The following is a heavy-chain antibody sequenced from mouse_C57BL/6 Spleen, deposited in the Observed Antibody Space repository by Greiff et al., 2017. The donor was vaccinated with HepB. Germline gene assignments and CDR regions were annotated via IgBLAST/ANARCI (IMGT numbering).Heavy chain of an antibody. CDR1: GFTFSDYG. V-gene: IGHV5-17*01. CDR3: ARVGYDGYAMDY. Sequence: EVNLVESGGGLVKPGGSLKLSCAASGFTFSDYGMHWVRQAPEKGLEWVAYISSGSSTIYYADTVKGRFTISRDNAKNTLFLQMTSLRSEDTAMYYCARVGYDGYAMDYWGQGTSVTVSS. CDR2: ISSGSSTI. D-gene: IGHD2-2*01. J-gene: IGHJ4*01.